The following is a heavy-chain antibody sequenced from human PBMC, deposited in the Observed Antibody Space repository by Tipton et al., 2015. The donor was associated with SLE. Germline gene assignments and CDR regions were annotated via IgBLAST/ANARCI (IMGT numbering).Heavy chain of an antibody. Sequence: TLSLTCTVSGGSISSSSYCWGGIRQPPGKGLEWIGSIYYSGSTYYNPSLKSRVTISVDTSKNQFSLKLGSVTAADTAVYYCASVAYSGSSPGYWGQGTLVTVSS. V-gene: IGHV4-39*07. D-gene: IGHD1-26*01. CDR2: IYYSGST. J-gene: IGHJ4*02. CDR3: ASVAYSGSSPGY. CDR1: GGSISSSSYC.